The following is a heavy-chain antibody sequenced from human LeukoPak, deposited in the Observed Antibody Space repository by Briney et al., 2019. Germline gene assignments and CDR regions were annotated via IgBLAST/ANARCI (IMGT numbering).Heavy chain of an antibody. V-gene: IGHV3-23*01. CDR3: AKRGVVIRVILVGFYKEAYYFDS. Sequence: PGGSLRLSCAVSGITLSNYGMSWVRQAPGKGLEWVAGISGSGGGTNYAGSVKGRFTISRDNPKNTLYLQMNSLRAEDTAVYFCAKRGVVIRVILVGFYKEAYYFDSWGQGALVTVSS. J-gene: IGHJ4*02. CDR1: GITLSNYG. D-gene: IGHD3-22*01. CDR2: ISGSGGGT.